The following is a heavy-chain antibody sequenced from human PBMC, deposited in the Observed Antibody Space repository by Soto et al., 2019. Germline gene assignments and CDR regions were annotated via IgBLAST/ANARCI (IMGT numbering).Heavy chain of an antibody. V-gene: IGHV1-2*02. J-gene: IGHJ6*02. CDR3: ARSRTYYDFWAYGMDV. D-gene: IGHD3-3*01. CDR1: GYTFTGYY. Sequence: GASVKVSCKASGYTFTGYYMHWVRQAPGQGLAWMGWMNPSSGGTNYTQKFQGRITMTRDTSISTAYMEPSSLRSDDTAVYYCARSRTYYDFWAYGMDVWGQGTTVTVSS. CDR2: MNPSSGGT.